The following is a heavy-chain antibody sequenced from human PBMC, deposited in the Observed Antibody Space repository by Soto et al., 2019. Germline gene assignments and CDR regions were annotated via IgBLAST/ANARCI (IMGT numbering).Heavy chain of an antibody. CDR1: AFTFIRYA. CDR3: AKATDTPMVFDS. V-gene: IGHV3-23*01. CDR2: ISASGGST. Sequence: GGSLRLSCAASAFTFIRYAMNWVRQAPGKGLEWVSAISASGGSTYFANSVRGRFTISRDNSNNTLYLQMNSLRAAATAVYYRAKATDTPMVFDSWGQGTLVIVSS. J-gene: IGHJ4*02. D-gene: IGHD5-18*01.